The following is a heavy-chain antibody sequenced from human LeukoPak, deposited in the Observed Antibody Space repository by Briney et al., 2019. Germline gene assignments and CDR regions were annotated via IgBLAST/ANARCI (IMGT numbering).Heavy chain of an antibody. J-gene: IGHJ5*02. D-gene: IGHD3-9*01. CDR3: ARDLKGVLRYFDWSTMGSWFDP. V-gene: IGHV1-18*04. CDR1: GYTFTSYY. Sequence: GASVKVSCKPSGYTFTSYYTHWVRQAPGQGLEWMGWISAYNGNTNYAQKLQGRVTMTTDTSTSTAYMELRSLRSDDTAVYYCARDLKGVLRYFDWSTMGSWFDPWGQGTLVTVSS. CDR2: ISAYNGNT.